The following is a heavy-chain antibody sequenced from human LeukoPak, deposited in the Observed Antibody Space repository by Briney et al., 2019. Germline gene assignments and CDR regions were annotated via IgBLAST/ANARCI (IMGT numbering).Heavy chain of an antibody. D-gene: IGHD5-12*01. J-gene: IGHJ4*02. Sequence: ASVKVPCKASGYTFNTYYLHWVRQAPGQGLEWMGLINPSGGSTRYAQDFQGRVTMTRDTSTTTVYMELSSLRSDDTAVYYCTREGTGYSGYDHFYWGQGTLVTVSS. CDR3: TREGTGYSGYDHFY. V-gene: IGHV1-46*02. CDR2: INPSGGST. CDR1: GYTFNTYY.